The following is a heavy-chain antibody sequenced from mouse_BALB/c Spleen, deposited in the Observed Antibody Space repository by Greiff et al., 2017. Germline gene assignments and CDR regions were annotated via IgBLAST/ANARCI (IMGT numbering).Heavy chain of an antibody. CDR1: GFTFSSFG. J-gene: IGHJ2*01. CDR3: ARCDYEREYYFDY. V-gene: IGHV5-17*02. D-gene: IGHD2-4*01. CDR2: ISSGSSTI. Sequence: EVMLVESGGGLVQPGGSRKLSCAASGFTFSSFGMHWVRQAPEKGLEWVAYISSGSSTIYYADTVKGRFTISRDNPKNTLFLQMTSLRSEDTAMYYCARCDYEREYYFDYWGQGTTLTVSS.